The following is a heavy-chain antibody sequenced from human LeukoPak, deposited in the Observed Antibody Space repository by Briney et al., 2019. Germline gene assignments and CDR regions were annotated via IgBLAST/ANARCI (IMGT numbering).Heavy chain of an antibody. V-gene: IGHV1-69*13. CDR1: GGTFSSYA. D-gene: IGHD2-2*01. CDR3: AIYHRYCNSTSCPLDAFDI. CDR2: IIPIFGTA. Sequence: SVKVSCKASGGTFSSYAISWVRPAPGQGLEWMGGIIPIFGTANYAQKFQGRVTITADESTSTAYMELSSLRSADTAVYYSAIYHRYCNSTSCPLDAFDIWGQGTMVTVSS. J-gene: IGHJ3*02.